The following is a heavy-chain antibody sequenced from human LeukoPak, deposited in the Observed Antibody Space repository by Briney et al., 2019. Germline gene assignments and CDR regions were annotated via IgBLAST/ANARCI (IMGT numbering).Heavy chain of an antibody. J-gene: IGHJ4*02. CDR2: LYYSGYS. CDR1: GGSITSYY. V-gene: IGHV4-59*12. CDR3: ARLYYLAVAGFLFDY. D-gene: IGHD6-19*01. Sequence: PSETLSLTCTVSGGSITSYYWAWLRQPPGKGLEWIGYLYYSGYSNYNPSLKSRVTISVDKSKNQFSLKLSSVTAADTAVYYCARLYYLAVAGFLFDYWGQGTLVTVSS.